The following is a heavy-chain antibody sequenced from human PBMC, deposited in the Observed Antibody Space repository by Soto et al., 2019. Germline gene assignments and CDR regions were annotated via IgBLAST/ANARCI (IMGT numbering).Heavy chain of an antibody. CDR3: ARVSGYYNSWFDP. CDR2: INHSGST. V-gene: IGHV4-34*01. Sequence: PSETLSLTCAVYGGSFSGYYWSWIRQPPGKGLEWIGEINHSGSTNYNPSLKSRVTISVDTSKNQFSLKLSSVTAADPAVYYCARVSGYYNSWFDPWGQGTRVTVSS. J-gene: IGHJ5*02. D-gene: IGHD3-22*01. CDR1: GGSFSGYY.